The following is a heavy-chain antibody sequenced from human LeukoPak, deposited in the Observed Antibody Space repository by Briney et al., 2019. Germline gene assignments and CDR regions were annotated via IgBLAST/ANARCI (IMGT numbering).Heavy chain of an antibody. Sequence: GGSLRLSCAASGFTFDDYAMHWVRQAPGKGLEWVSLISGDGGSTYYADSVKGRFTISRDNSKNSLYLQMNSLRVEDTAVYYCGREGRMATIDYWGQGTLVTVSS. V-gene: IGHV3-43*02. CDR1: GFTFDDYA. CDR2: ISGDGGST. J-gene: IGHJ4*02. CDR3: GREGRMATIDY. D-gene: IGHD5-12*01.